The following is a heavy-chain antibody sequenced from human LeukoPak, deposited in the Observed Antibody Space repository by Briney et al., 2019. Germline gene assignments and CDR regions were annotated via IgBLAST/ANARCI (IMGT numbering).Heavy chain of an antibody. Sequence: SETLSLTCAVYGGSFSGYYWSWIRQPPGKGLEWIGEINHSGSTNYNPSLKSRVTVSVDTSKNQFSLKLSSVTAADTAVYYCARLNLVRGVRYWGQGTLVTVSS. CDR3: ARLNLVRGVRY. V-gene: IGHV4-34*01. J-gene: IGHJ4*02. D-gene: IGHD3-10*01. CDR2: INHSGST. CDR1: GGSFSGYY.